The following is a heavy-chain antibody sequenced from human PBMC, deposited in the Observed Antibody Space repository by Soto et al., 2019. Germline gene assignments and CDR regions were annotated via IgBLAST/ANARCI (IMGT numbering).Heavy chain of an antibody. V-gene: IGHV4-30-2*06. Sequence: LQLQESGSGLVKPFQTLSLTCAVSGASVSGGGYSLSWLRQSPGKGLEWIGYIYAFGSTYYNPSLNSRVTISLDVSRNHFSLQLSSVTAADTAVYFCASAGGHPGVHYLDSWGQGKLVTVSS. D-gene: IGHD2-8*01. CDR1: GASVSGGGYS. CDR3: ASAGGHPGVHYLDS. CDR2: IYAFGST. J-gene: IGHJ4*02.